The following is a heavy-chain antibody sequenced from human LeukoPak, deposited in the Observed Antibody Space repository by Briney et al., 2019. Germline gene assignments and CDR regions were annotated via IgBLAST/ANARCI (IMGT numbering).Heavy chain of an antibody. CDR2: ICYNGKT. D-gene: IGHD4/OR15-4a*01. Sequence: TSETLSLTCSVSDGSISTIPYCGGRVRQPPGKGLEWIGSICYNGKTYYKPSLKSRVTISVDMSKSHFSLRLTSVTAADTAVYYCARERYSACEFWGQGALVTVSS. V-gene: IGHV4-39*07. CDR3: ARERYSACEF. CDR1: DGSISTIPYC. J-gene: IGHJ4*02.